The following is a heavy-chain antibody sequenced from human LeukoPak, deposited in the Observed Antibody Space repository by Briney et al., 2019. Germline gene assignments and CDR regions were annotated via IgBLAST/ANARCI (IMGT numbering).Heavy chain of an antibody. CDR1: GGSIRSYY. CDR3: ARHLYCGGDCYREFDY. CDR2: IYTSGST. Sequence: SETLSLTCTVSGGSIRSYYWSWIRQPAGKGLEWIGRIYTSGSTNYNPSLKSRVTMSVDTSKNQFSLKLSSVTAADTAVYYCARHLYCGGDCYREFDYWGQGTLVTVSS. D-gene: IGHD2-21*02. V-gene: IGHV4-4*07. J-gene: IGHJ4*02.